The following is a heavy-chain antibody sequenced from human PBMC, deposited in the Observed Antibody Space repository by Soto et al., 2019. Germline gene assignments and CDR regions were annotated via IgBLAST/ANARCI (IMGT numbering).Heavy chain of an antibody. CDR2: ISYDGSNK. D-gene: IGHD3-10*01. CDR1: GFTFSSYG. Sequence: GSLRLSCAASGFTFSSYGMHWVRQATGKGLEWVAVISYDGSNKYYADSVKGRFTISRDNSKNTLYLQMNSLRAEDTAVYYCAKDGFKAYYYYGMDVWGQGTTVTVSS. J-gene: IGHJ6*02. V-gene: IGHV3-30*18. CDR3: AKDGFKAYYYYGMDV.